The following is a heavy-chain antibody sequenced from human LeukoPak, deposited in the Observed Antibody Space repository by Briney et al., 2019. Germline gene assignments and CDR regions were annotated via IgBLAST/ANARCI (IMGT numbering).Heavy chain of an antibody. V-gene: IGHV3-30*04. J-gene: IGHJ4*02. Sequence: GGSLRLSCAASRFPFSNYAMHWVRQAPGKGLEWVAFISYVGTDTNYADSVKGRFTISRDDSKNTVCLLMSSLRVEDTAVYYCARDEGTDFDYWGQGTLVTVSS. CDR2: ISYVGTDT. CDR3: ARDEGTDFDY. CDR1: RFPFSNYA.